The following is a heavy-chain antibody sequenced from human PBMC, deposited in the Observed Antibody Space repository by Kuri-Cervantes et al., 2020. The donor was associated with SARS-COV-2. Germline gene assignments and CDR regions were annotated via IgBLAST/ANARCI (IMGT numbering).Heavy chain of an antibody. CDR1: GFTFSSYA. J-gene: IGHJ2*01. CDR2: ISYDGSNK. Sequence: SRRASGFTFSSYAMHWVRPAPGKGLELVAVISYDGSNKYYADSVKGRFTISRDNSKNTLYLQMNSLRAEDTAVYYCAREIGHDRTFSLWGRGTLVTVSS. V-gene: IGHV3-30-3*01. D-gene: IGHD3-22*01. CDR3: AREIGHDRTFSL.